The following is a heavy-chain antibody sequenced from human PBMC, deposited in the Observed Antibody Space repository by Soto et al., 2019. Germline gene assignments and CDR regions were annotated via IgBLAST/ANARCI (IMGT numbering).Heavy chain of an antibody. J-gene: IGHJ6*02. D-gene: IGHD3-16*01. V-gene: IGHV4-34*01. CDR1: GGSFSGFS. CDR2: INHSGST. Sequence: QVQLQQWGAGLLRPSETLSLTCAVYGGSFSGFSWNWIRQPPGKGLEWIGEINHSGSTNYNPSLKSRVTISVDTSKNQFSLKLSSVTAADTAVYYCARTPTLGHYVYYGMDVWGRGTTVIVSS. CDR3: ARTPTLGHYVYYGMDV.